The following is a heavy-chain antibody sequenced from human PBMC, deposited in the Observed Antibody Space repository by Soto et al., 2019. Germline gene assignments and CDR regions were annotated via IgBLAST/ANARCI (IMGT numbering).Heavy chain of an antibody. CDR3: VREGEMATSWWFEP. Sequence: QVQLLESGGGVVQPGRSLRLSCAASGFTLSGYGMHWVRQAPGKGLEWVAVTWYDGSLEYYADSVKGRFTVSRDNSKNMLYLEMNSLRVEDTAVYYCVREGEMATSWWFEPWGQGPLVTVSS. V-gene: IGHV3-33*01. CDR1: GFTLSGYG. D-gene: IGHD3-16*01. CDR2: TWYDGSLE. J-gene: IGHJ5*02.